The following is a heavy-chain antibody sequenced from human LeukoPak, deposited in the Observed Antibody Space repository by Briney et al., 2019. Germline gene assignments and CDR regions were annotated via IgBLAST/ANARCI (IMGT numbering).Heavy chain of an antibody. CDR1: GFTFSSYW. CDR2: IKQDGSEK. CDR3: ARDTGGGYSCYDC. V-gene: IGHV3-7*01. Sequence: QTGGSLRLSCAASGFTFSSYWMTWIRQAPGKGLEWVANIKQDGSEKYYVDSVKGRFTISRDNAKNPLYLQMNSLRAEDTAVYYCARDTGGGYSCYDCWGQGNLVTVSS. J-gene: IGHJ4*02. D-gene: IGHD5-18*01.